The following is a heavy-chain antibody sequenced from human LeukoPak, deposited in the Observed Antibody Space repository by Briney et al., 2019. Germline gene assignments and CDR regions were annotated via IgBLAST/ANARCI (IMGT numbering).Heavy chain of an antibody. CDR2: INPSGGST. Sequence: WASVKVSCKASGYTFTSYGISWVRQAPGQGLEWMGIINPSGGSTSYAQKFQGRVTMTRDMSTSTVYMELSSLRSEDTAVYYCARDNPVRFLEWLGPKDDEKNWFDPWGQGTLVTVSS. CDR1: GYTFTSYG. V-gene: IGHV1-46*01. J-gene: IGHJ5*02. D-gene: IGHD3-3*01. CDR3: ARDNPVRFLEWLGPKDDEKNWFDP.